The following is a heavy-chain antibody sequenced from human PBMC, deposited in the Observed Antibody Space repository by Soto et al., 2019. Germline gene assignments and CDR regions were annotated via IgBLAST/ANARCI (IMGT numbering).Heavy chain of an antibody. CDR3: ARVGVVTAIEAFDI. J-gene: IGHJ3*02. Sequence: SETLSLTCPVSGGSISSYYWSWIRPPPGKGLEWIGYIYYSGSTNYNPSLKSRVTISVDTSKNQFSLKLSSVTAADTAVYYCARVGVVTAIEAFDIWGQGTMVTVS. D-gene: IGHD2-21*02. V-gene: IGHV4-59*01. CDR1: GGSISSYY. CDR2: IYYSGST.